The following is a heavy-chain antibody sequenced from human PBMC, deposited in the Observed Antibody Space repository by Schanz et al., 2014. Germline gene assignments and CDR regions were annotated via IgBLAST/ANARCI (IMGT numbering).Heavy chain of an antibody. CDR1: GFSFSSYA. CDR2: INTGSNYI. CDR3: ARNRGSGGQNWYFDL. Sequence: EVQLVESGGGLVQPGGSLRLSCATSGFSFSSYAINWVRQAPGKGLEWISFINTGSNYINYADSVKGRFTISRDNTKNSLFLQLNSLRADDTAVYYCARNRGSGGQNWYFDLWGRGTLGTVSS. V-gene: IGHV3-48*04. J-gene: IGHJ2*01. D-gene: IGHD1-26*01.